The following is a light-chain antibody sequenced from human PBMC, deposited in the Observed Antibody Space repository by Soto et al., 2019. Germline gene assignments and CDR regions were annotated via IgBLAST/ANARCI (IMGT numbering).Light chain of an antibody. CDR1: QSVNNNY. V-gene: IGKV3-20*01. Sequence: EIVLTQSPGTLSLSPGERATLSCRASQSVNNNYVAWYQQKPGQAPRLLIFRASNKATGIPDRFSGSGSGTEFTLTISSLQSEDFGVYYCHQYNNLWTFGQGTKL. J-gene: IGKJ1*01. CDR2: RAS. CDR3: HQYNNLWT.